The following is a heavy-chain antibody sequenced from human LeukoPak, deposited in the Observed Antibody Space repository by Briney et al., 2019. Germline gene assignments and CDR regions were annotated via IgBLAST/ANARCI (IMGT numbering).Heavy chain of an antibody. V-gene: IGHV3-23*01. Sequence: PGGSLRLSCAASGFTFSSYAMSWVRQAPGKGLEWVSAISGSGGSTYYADSVKGRFTISRDNAKNSLYLQMNSLRAEDTAVYYCARDHTPHAPQYSSSWPHWGQGTLVTVSS. J-gene: IGHJ4*02. D-gene: IGHD6-13*01. CDR1: GFTFSSYA. CDR2: ISGSGGST. CDR3: ARDHTPHAPQYSSSWPH.